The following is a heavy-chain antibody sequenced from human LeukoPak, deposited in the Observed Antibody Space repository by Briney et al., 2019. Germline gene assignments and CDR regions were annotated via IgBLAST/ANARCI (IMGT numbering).Heavy chain of an antibody. CDR1: GFTFSSFG. V-gene: IGHV3-30*02. J-gene: IGHJ4*02. D-gene: IGHD6-13*01. Sequence: GGSLRLSCAASGFTFSSFGMHWVRQAPGKGLEWVTFIRSDGSIKYYADSVKGRFTISRDNSKSTLSLQMSSLRAEDTAVYYCAKVLSSSWGYFDSWGQGTLITVSS. CDR3: AKVLSSSWGYFDS. CDR2: IRSDGSIK.